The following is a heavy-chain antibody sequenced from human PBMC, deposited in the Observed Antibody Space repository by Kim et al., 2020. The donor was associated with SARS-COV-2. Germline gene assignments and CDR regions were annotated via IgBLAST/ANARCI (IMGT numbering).Heavy chain of an antibody. J-gene: IGHJ2*01. D-gene: IGHD3-22*01. CDR2: IYYSGST. Sequence: SETLSLTCTVSGGSISSGGYYWSWIRQHPGKGLEWIGYIYYSGSTYYNPSLKSRVTISVDTSKNQFSLKLSSVTAADTAVYYCARVVSEYYYDSSGYWYFDLWGRGTLVTVSS. CDR1: GGSISSGGYY. V-gene: IGHV4-31*03. CDR3: ARVVSEYYYDSSGYWYFDL.